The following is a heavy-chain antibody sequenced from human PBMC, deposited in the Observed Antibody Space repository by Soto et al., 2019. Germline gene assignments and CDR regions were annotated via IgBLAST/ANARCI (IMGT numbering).Heavy chain of an antibody. CDR1: GLTFRNYW. CDR2: IKEDGSER. J-gene: IGHJ4*02. D-gene: IGHD6-19*01. CDR3: AKAAVAGSYSDY. V-gene: IGHV3-7*03. Sequence: EVQVVESGGRLVQSGGSLRLSCAVSGLTFRNYWMTWVRQAPGKGLEWVANIKEDGSERYFVDSVKGRFTVSRDNAKNSVYLQMNSLRAEDTGVYYCAKAAVAGSYSDYWGQGTQVTVSS.